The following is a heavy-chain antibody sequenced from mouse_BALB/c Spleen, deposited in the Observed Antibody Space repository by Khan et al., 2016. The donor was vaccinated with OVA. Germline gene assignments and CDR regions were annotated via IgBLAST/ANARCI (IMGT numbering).Heavy chain of an antibody. CDR2: INTNTGEP. J-gene: IGHJ3*01. CDR3: ARDYDSSYGWFAY. Sequence: QIQLVQSGPELKKPGETVKISCKASGYTFTNYGMNWVKQAPGKGLKWMGWINTNTGEPTYDEEFKGRFAFSLETSASTAYLQINNLKNEDTATYFCARDYDSSYGWFAYWGQGTLVTVAA. D-gene: IGHD1-1*01. CDR1: GYTFTNYG. V-gene: IGHV9-3*02.